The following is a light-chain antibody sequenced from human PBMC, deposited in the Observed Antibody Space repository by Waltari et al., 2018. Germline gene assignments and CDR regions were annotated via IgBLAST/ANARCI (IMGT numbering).Light chain of an antibody. Sequence: SYELTQPLSVSVALGQTARITCGGNNIGRKDVHWYQQKPGQAPVLVNRPSGIRERFSRSNSGNPATLTISRAQAGDEADYYCQVYDSNTWVFGGGTKLTVL. J-gene: IGLJ3*02. CDR3: QVYDSNTWV. V-gene: IGLV3-9*01. CDR1: NIGRKD.